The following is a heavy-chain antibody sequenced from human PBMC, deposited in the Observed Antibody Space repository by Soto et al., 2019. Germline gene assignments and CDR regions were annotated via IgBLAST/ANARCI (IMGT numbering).Heavy chain of an antibody. J-gene: IGHJ6*02. Sequence: GGSLRLSCAASGFTFSGDAMNWVPQAPGKGLEWVSFISTTSTYIYYADSVKGRFTISRDNANNSLHLQMNSLRAEDTAVYYCARDYFMDVWRQGSTVTVYS. CDR3: ARDYFMDV. D-gene: IGHD2-21*01. CDR2: ISTTSTYI. CDR1: GFTFSGDA. V-gene: IGHV3-21*01.